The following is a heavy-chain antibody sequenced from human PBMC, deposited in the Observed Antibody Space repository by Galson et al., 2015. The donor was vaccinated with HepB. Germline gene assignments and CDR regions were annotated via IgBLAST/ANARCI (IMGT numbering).Heavy chain of an antibody. CDR3: ARDGVLHYYSSGSYCHFDY. Sequence: SVKVSCKASGYTFTSYGISWVRQAPGQGLEWMGWISAYNGNTNYAQKLQGRVTMTTDTSTSTAYMELRSLRPDDTAVYYCARDGVLHYYSSGSYCHFDYWGQGTLVTVSS. D-gene: IGHD3-10*01. CDR2: ISAYNGNT. J-gene: IGHJ4*02. V-gene: IGHV1-18*04. CDR1: GYTFTSYG.